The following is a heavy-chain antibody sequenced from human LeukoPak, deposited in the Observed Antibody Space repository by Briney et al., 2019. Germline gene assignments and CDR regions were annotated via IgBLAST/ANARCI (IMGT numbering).Heavy chain of an antibody. CDR3: ARSLRDWYKDS. V-gene: IGHV1-8*01. D-gene: IGHD6-19*01. Sequence: ASVKVSCKASGYTFTNYDINWVRQATGQGLEWMGWMNPNSGNTAYAQNFQGRVTMTRDTSISTIYMELSSLRSEDTAVYYCARSLRDWYKDSWGQGTLITVSS. CDR1: GYTFTNYD. J-gene: IGHJ4*02. CDR2: MNPNSGNT.